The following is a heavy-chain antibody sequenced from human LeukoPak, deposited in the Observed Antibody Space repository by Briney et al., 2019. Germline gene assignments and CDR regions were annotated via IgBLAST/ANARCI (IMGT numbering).Heavy chain of an antibody. Sequence: ASETLSLTCTVSGGSISSYYWSWIRQPAGKGLEWIGRIYTSGSTNYNPSLKSRVTMSVDTSKNHFSLKLSSVTAADTAVYYCARARFRGSGYYFDYWGQGTLVTVSS. J-gene: IGHJ4*02. CDR2: IYTSGST. CDR1: GGSISSYY. CDR3: ARARFRGSGYYFDY. V-gene: IGHV4-4*07. D-gene: IGHD2-15*01.